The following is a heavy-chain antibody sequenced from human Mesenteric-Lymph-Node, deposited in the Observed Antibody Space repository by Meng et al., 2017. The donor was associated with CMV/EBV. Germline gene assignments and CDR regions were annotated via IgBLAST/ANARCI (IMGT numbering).Heavy chain of an antibody. CDR1: GGSISSYY. CDR3: ARRARYYYGMDV. Sequence: SETLSLTCTVSGGSISSYYWSWIRQPPGKGPEWIGYIYYTGSTSYNPSLKSRVTVSLDTSKRQFSLKLTSVTAADTAVYYCARRARYYYGMDVWGQGTTVTVSS. J-gene: IGHJ6*02. D-gene: IGHD3-9*01. CDR2: IYYTGST. V-gene: IGHV4-59*01.